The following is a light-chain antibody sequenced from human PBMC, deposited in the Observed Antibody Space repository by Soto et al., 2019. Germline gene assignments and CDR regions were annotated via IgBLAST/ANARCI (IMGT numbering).Light chain of an antibody. Sequence: EIVLTQSPGTLYWSSGERATLSCRASQSVSDNYLAWYQQKPGQAPRLLIYGASSRATGIPDRFSGSGSGTDFTLTISRLEPEDFAVYYCQQYGGSPRVTFGGGTKVEIK. CDR2: GAS. CDR1: QSVSDNY. CDR3: QQYGGSPRVT. V-gene: IGKV3-20*01. J-gene: IGKJ4*01.